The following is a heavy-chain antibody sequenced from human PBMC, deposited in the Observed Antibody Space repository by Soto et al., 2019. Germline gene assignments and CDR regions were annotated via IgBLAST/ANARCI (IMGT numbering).Heavy chain of an antibody. Sequence: QVQLVESGGGVVQPGRSLRLSCAASGFTFSSYAMHWVRQSPGKGLEWVAVISYDGSNKYYRDSVKGRFTISRDNSKNTLYLQMNSLRAEDTAVYSCARDRHSAIVGGTPLDYWGQGTLVTVSS. CDR3: ARDRHSAIVGGTPLDY. V-gene: IGHV3-30-3*01. J-gene: IGHJ4*02. CDR1: GFTFSSYA. D-gene: IGHD1-26*01. CDR2: ISYDGSNK.